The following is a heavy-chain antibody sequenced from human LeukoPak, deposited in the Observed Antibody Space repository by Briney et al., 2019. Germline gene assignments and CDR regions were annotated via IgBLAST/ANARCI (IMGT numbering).Heavy chain of an antibody. CDR2: IKQDGSEK. CDR1: GFTFSSYW. CDR3: ARVDDSSGYYFYLGSYNWFDP. D-gene: IGHD3-22*01. V-gene: IGHV3-7*01. J-gene: IGHJ5*02. Sequence: GGSLRLSCAASGFTFSSYWMSWVRQAPGKRLEWVANIKQDGSEKYYVDSVKGRFTISRDNAKNSLYLQMNSLRAEDTAVYYCARVDDSSGYYFYLGSYNWFDPWGQGTLVTVSS.